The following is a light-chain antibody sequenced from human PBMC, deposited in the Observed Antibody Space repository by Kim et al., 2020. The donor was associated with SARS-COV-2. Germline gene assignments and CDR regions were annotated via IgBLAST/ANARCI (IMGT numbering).Light chain of an antibody. CDR1: SGSIAGNY. CDR3: QSYDSSIVV. V-gene: IGLV6-57*03. CDR2: EDN. J-gene: IGLJ2*01. Sequence: KTLTISCTRSSGSIAGNYVQWYQQRPGSAPTTVIYEDNQRPSGVPDRFSGSIDSSSNSASLAISGLKTEDEADYYCQSYDSSIVVFGGGTQLTVL.